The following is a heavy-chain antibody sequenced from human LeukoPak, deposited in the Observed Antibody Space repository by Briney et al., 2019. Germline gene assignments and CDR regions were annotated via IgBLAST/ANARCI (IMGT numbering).Heavy chain of an antibody. D-gene: IGHD5-24*01. Sequence: ASVKVSCKASGYTFTGYYMHWVRQAPGQGLEWMGWINPNSGGTNYAQKFQGWVTMTRDTSISTAYMELSRLRSDDTAVYYCAREGPRDGYNFQHWGQGTLVTVSS. CDR1: GYTFTGYY. CDR2: INPNSGGT. J-gene: IGHJ1*01. V-gene: IGHV1-2*04. CDR3: AREGPRDGYNFQH.